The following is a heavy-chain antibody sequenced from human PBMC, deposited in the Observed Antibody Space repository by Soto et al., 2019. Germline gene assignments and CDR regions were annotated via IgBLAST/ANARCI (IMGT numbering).Heavy chain of an antibody. Sequence: GASVKVSCKASGYTFTSYDINWVRQATGQGLEWMGWMNPNSGNTGYAQKFQGRVTMTRNTSISTAYMELSSLRSEDTAVYYCARGLVRYYDFWSGYTRAVGMDVWGQGTTVTVSS. V-gene: IGHV1-8*01. CDR2: MNPNSGNT. CDR1: GYTFTSYD. J-gene: IGHJ6*02. CDR3: ARGLVRYYDFWSGYTRAVGMDV. D-gene: IGHD3-3*01.